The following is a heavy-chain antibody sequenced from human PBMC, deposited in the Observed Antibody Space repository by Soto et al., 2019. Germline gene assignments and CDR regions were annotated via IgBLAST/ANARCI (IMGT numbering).Heavy chain of an antibody. J-gene: IGHJ6*02. CDR2: ISGYNGDT. D-gene: IGHD4-17*01. V-gene: IGHV1-18*01. CDR3: AKNAQPPYGNYGMDA. CDR1: GYTFSSYG. Sequence: QGQLVQSGPEAKKPGASVKVSCKASGYTFSSYGISWVRQAPGQGLEWMGWISGYNGDTKYAQKVQGRVTMTIDTSTYTAYMELRSLTSDDTAIYYCAKNAQPPYGNYGMDAWGQGTTVTVSS.